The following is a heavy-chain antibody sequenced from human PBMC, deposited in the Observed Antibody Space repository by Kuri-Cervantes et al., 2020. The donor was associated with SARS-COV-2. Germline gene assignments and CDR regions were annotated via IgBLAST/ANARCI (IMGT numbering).Heavy chain of an antibody. J-gene: IGHJ4*02. V-gene: IGHV4-39*01. D-gene: IGHD3-10*01. CDR1: GGSISSSSYC. CDR3: ARGSAWHAF. Sequence: SETLSLTCTVSGGSISSSSYCWGWIRQPPGKGLEWIGSIYYSGSTYYNPSLKSRVTISVDTSKNQFSLKLSSVTAADTAVYYCARGSAWHAFWGQGTLVTVSS. CDR2: IYYSGST.